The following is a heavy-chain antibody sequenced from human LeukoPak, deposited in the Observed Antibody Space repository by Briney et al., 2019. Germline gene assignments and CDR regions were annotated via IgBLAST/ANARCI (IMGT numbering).Heavy chain of an antibody. D-gene: IGHD3-10*01. CDR3: ARSLDYYGSGSPLLDFDY. V-gene: IGHV1-18*01. CDR1: GYTFTSYG. J-gene: IGHJ4*02. Sequence: GASVKVSCKASGYTFTSYGISWVRQAPGQGLEWMGWISAYNGNTNYAQKLQGRVTMTTDTSTSTAYMELRSLRSDDTAVYYCARSLDYYGSGSPLLDFDYWGQGTLVTVSS. CDR2: ISAYNGNT.